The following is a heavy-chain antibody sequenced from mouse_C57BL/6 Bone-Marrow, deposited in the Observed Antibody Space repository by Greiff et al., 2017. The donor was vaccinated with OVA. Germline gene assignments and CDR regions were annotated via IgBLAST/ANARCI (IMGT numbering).Heavy chain of an antibody. CDR2: ISDGGSYT. CDR1: GFTFSSYA. J-gene: IGHJ3*01. CDR3: ARRDEFAY. D-gene: IGHD3-3*01. V-gene: IGHV5-4*03. Sequence: EVKLVESGGGLVKPGGSLKLSCAASGFTFSSYAMSWVRQTPEKRLEWVATISDGGSYTYYPDNVKGRFTISRDNAKNNLYLQMSHLKSEDTAMYYCARRDEFAYWGQGTLVTVSA.